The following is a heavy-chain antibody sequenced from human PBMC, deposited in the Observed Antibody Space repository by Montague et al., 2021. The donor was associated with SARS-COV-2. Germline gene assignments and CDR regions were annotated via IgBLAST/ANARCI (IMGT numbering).Heavy chain of an antibody. J-gene: IGHJ5*01. CDR2: IYHSGSS. CDR1: GEYVSAFY. D-gene: IGHD6-25*01. Sequence: SETLSLTCSVSGEYVSAFYCNWLRQSPGPGLEWIGRIYHSGSSNFNPSLNRRLSMSIDTSKNQFSLTLRAVTAADTAISFCARDPRGGTGYLDSWGQGILVAVSS. CDR3: ARDPRGGTGYLDS. V-gene: IGHV4-59*02.